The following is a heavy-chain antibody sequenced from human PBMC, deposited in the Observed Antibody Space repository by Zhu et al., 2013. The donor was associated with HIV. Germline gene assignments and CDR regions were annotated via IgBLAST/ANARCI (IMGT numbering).Heavy chain of an antibody. V-gene: IGHV4-39*07. Sequence: QVQLQESGPGLVKSSETLTLTCTVSGGSISSGPYFWGWIRQPPGKGLEWIGTIYHSGNTYYNPSLRSRVTISLDTSKNQFSLKLTSVTAADTAVYYCARDSRGEQQEARGWFDPWGQGILATVSS. CDR3: ARDSRGEQQEARGWFDP. CDR1: GGSISSGPYF. D-gene: IGHD1-1*01. CDR2: IYHSGNT. J-gene: IGHJ5*02.